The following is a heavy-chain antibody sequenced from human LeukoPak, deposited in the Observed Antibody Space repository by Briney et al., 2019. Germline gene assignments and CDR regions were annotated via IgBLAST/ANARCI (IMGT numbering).Heavy chain of an antibody. J-gene: IGHJ4*02. V-gene: IGHV4-34*01. CDR2: INHSGST. Sequence: SETLSLTCAVYGGSFSSYYWSWIRQPPGKGLEWIGEINHSGSTNYNPSLKSRVTISVDTSKNQFSLKLSSVIAADTAVYYCARVKYTFGLDYWGQGTLVTVSS. CDR3: ARVKYTFGLDY. CDR1: GGSFSSYY. D-gene: IGHD3/OR15-3a*01.